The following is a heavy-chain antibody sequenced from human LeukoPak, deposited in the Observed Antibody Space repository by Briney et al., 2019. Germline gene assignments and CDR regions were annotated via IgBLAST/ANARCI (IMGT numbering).Heavy chain of an antibody. J-gene: IGHJ4*02. CDR3: AAAAPYTSVFNY. D-gene: IGHD3-16*01. CDR2: ISYSGGT. V-gene: IGHV4-59*13. CDR1: GGSISTYY. Sequence: SETLSLTCTVSGGSISTYYWSWIRQPPGKGLEWIGYISYSGGTTYNPSYNPSLKTRISISVDTSKSRFSLNLSSVTAADTAVYYCAAAAPYTSVFNYWGRGTLVTVSS.